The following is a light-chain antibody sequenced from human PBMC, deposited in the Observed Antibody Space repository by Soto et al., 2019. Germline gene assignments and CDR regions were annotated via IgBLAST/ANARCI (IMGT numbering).Light chain of an antibody. CDR2: GDS. J-gene: IGLJ1*01. V-gene: IGLV1-40*01. CDR1: RSNIGAGYD. Sequence: QSALTQPPSVSGAPGQRVTISCTGSRSNIGAGYDVHWYQQLPGTAPKLLIHGDSNRPSGVPDRFSGSKSGTSASLAITGLQAEDEADYYCQSYDSSLSVLYVFGTGTKVTVL. CDR3: QSYDSSLSVLYV.